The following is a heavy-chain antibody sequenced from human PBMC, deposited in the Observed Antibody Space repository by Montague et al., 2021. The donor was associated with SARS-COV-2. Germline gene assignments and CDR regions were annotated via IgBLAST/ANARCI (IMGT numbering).Heavy chain of an antibody. Sequence: SETLSLTCTVSGGSVSSSPYYWGWIRQPPGRGLEWVGSISYSGRTYFSPSLKSRLTIPVDSSENQFSLRLSSVTAADTAVYYCASSYYYGSGTYVYNYYMDVWGKETTVTVSS. V-gene: IGHV4-39*01. CDR1: GGSVSSSPYY. D-gene: IGHD3-10*01. J-gene: IGHJ6*03. CDR3: ASSYYYGSGTYVYNYYMDV. CDR2: ISYSGRT.